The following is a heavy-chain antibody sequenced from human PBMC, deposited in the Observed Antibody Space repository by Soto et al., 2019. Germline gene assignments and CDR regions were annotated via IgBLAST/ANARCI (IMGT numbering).Heavy chain of an antibody. CDR3: ARTRSFTLGFYYDGMDV. D-gene: IGHD6-6*01. V-gene: IGHV5-51*01. CDR1: GYSFTTYW. CDR2: MFPGDSDT. Sequence: GESLKISCKGPGYSFTTYWIGWVRQLPGQGLEWMGVMFPGDSDTRNSPSFQGQVTMSADPSTNTAYLEWSSLKAADSAMYYCARTRSFTLGFYYDGMDVWGQGTTVTVSS. J-gene: IGHJ6*02.